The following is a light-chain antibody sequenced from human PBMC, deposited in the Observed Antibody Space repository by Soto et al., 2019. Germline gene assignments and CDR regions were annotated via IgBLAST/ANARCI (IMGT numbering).Light chain of an antibody. CDR1: TSDVSIYNY. V-gene: IGLV2-14*01. Sequence: QSALTQPASVSGSPGQSITISCTGTTSDVSIYNYVSWYQQHPGKAPKLMIYGVSNRPSGVSNRFSGAKSGYTASLTISGLQVEDEADYYCCSYTSSTNYVFGPGTKVTVL. CDR3: CSYTSSTNYV. J-gene: IGLJ1*01. CDR2: GVS.